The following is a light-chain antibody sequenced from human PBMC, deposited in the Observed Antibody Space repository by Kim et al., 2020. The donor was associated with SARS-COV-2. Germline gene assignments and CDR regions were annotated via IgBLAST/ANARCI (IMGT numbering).Light chain of an antibody. J-gene: IGKJ4*01. Sequence: ASVGDRVTITCRASQSISTYLNWYQQKTGKAPRFLIYSVSTLQSGVLSMFRGRGPRTDFTLTISNLQPEDFATYYCQQSYIAPLSFVGGTRWISN. CDR3: QQSYIAPLS. CDR2: SVS. V-gene: IGKV1-39*01. CDR1: QSISTY.